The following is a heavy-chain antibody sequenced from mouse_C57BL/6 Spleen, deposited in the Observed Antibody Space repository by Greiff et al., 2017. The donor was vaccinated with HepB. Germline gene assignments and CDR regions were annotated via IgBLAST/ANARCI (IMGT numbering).Heavy chain of an antibody. CDR2: ISDGGSYT. CDR1: GFTFSSYA. D-gene: IGHD2-12*01. CDR3: ARGGYYMAMDY. Sequence: EVQVVESGGGLVKPGGSLKLSCAASGFTFSSYAMSWVRQTPEKRLEWVATISDGGSYTYYPDNVKGRFTISRDNAKNNLYLQMSHLKSEDTAMYYCARGGYYMAMDYWGQGTSVTVSS. V-gene: IGHV5-4*01. J-gene: IGHJ4*01.